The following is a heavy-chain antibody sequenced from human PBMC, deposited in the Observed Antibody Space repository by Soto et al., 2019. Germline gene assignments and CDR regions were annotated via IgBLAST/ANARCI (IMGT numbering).Heavy chain of an antibody. D-gene: IGHD3-10*01. Sequence: GESLKISCKGSGYSFTSYWISWVRQMPGKGLEWMGRIDPSDSYTNYSPSFQGHVTISADKSISTAYLQWSSLKASDTAMYYCARRIMVRGVLYYGMDVWGQGTTVTVSS. CDR2: IDPSDSYT. V-gene: IGHV5-10-1*01. CDR3: ARRIMVRGVLYYGMDV. CDR1: GYSFTSYW. J-gene: IGHJ6*02.